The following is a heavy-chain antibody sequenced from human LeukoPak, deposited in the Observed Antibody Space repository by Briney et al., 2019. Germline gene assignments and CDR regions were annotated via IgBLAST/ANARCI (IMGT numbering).Heavy chain of an antibody. J-gene: IGHJ4*02. D-gene: IGHD6-13*01. CDR3: AKAGLAAAGTPLDY. V-gene: IGHV3-9*01. Sequence: PGGSLRLSCAASGFTFDDYAMHWVRQAPGKGLEWVSGISWNSGSIGYADSVKGRFTISRDNAKNSLYLQMNSLRAEDTALYYCAKAGLAAAGTPLDYWGQGTLVTVSS. CDR2: ISWNSGSI. CDR1: GFTFDDYA.